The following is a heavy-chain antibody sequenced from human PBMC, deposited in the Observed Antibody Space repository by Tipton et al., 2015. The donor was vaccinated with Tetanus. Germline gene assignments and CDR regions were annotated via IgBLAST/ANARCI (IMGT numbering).Heavy chain of an antibody. CDR2: IWYDGSNK. D-gene: IGHD2/OR15-2a*01. V-gene: IGHV3-33*01. J-gene: IGHJ2*01. Sequence: SLRLSCAASGFTFRSYGMHWVRQAPGKGLEWVALIWYDGSNKNYADSVKGRFTISRDNSKNTLYLQMNSLSAEDTAVYYCARDIAIVRARDWYCDVWGLGALFAVSS. CDR3: ARDIAIVRARDWYCDV. CDR1: GFTFRSYG.